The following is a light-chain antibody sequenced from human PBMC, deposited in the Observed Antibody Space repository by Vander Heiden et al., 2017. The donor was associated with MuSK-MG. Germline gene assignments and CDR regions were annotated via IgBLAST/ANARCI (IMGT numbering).Light chain of an antibody. CDR2: HDD. V-gene: IGLV1-36*01. Sequence: QSVLTQPPSVSEAPRQRVTISCSGSSSNIGNNAVNRYQQLPGRPPKLLIYHDDLLPSGVSDRLSGSKSGTSASLAISGLQSEDEADYYCAAWDDRLNGVVFGGGTKLTVL. CDR3: AAWDDRLNGVV. CDR1: SSNIGNNA. J-gene: IGLJ2*01.